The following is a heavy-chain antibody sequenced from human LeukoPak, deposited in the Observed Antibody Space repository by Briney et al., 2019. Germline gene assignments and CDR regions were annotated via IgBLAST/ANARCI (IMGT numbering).Heavy chain of an antibody. V-gene: IGHV4-39*01. D-gene: IGHD4-17*01. CDR3: ARQLGFYGDYFYYYMDV. Sequence: SETLSLTCTVSGDSISSSIYYWGWIRQPPGKGPEWIGSMFYSGSTYYNPSLKSRVTISVDTSRNQFSLKLNSVTAADTAVYYCARQLGFYGDYFYYYMDVWGKGTTVTVSS. J-gene: IGHJ6*03. CDR2: MFYSGST. CDR1: GDSISSSIYY.